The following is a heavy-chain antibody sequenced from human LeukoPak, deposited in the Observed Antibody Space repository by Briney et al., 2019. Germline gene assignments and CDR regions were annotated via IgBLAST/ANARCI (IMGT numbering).Heavy chain of an antibody. D-gene: IGHD7-27*01. CDR1: GGSFSGYY. J-gene: IGHJ4*02. V-gene: IGHV4-59*01. Sequence: PSETLSLTCAVYGGSFSGYYWSWIRQPPGKGLEWIGYIYYSGSTNYNPSLKSRVTISVDTSKNQFSLKLSSVTAADTAVYYCARGLLGNFDYWGQGTLVTVSS. CDR2: IYYSGST. CDR3: ARGLLGNFDY.